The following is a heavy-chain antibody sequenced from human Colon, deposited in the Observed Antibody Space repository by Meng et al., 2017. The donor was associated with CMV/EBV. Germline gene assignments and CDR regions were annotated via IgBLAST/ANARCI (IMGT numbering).Heavy chain of an antibody. CDR2: ISAGNGDT. J-gene: IGHJ4*02. CDR1: GYTFTSYA. Sequence: SGYTFTSYAMHSVRQAPGQRLEWMGWISAGNGDTKYSQKFQGRLTITSDTSASTAYMELSSLRAEDTAIYFCARVPVGTSRYYTSDYWGQGTLVTVSS. D-gene: IGHD3-3*01. CDR3: ARVPVGTSRYYTSDY. V-gene: IGHV1-3*01.